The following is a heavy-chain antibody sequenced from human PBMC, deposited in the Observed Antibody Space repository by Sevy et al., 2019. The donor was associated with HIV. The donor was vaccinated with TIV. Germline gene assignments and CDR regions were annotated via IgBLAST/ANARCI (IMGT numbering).Heavy chain of an antibody. V-gene: IGHV3-21*01. J-gene: IGHJ6*02. CDR3: ARDRDGSGSSGGYGMDV. CDR2: ISGSSNFI. Sequence: GGSLRLSCVASGFTFSIYSMNWVRQAPGKGLEWVSPISGSSNFIYYADSVKGRFIISRDNAKNLPYLQMSSLRAEDTAVYYCARDRDGSGSSGGYGMDVWGQGTTVTVSS. D-gene: IGHD3-10*01. CDR1: GFTFSIYS.